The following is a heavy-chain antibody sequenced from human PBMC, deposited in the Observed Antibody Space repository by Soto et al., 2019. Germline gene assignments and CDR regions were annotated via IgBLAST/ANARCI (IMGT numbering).Heavy chain of an antibody. D-gene: IGHD2-2*01. CDR2: ISRSGST. CDR3: ARHTRDLRYQLLSPNSLNWFDP. CDR1: GGSINNNYYY. Sequence: PSETLSLTCTVSGGSINNNYYYWGWVRQPPGKGLEWIASISRSGSTYYNPSLKSRVTISVDTSKNQFSLKLSSVTAADTAVYYCARHTRDLRYQLLSPNSLNWFDPWGQGTLVTVSS. V-gene: IGHV4-39*01. J-gene: IGHJ5*02.